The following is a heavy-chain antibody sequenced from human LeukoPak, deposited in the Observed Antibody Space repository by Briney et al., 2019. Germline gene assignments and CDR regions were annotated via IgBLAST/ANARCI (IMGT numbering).Heavy chain of an antibody. CDR2: IRSKAYGGTT. CDR1: GFTFGDYA. CDR3: TRGNHYYDSSGYSY. J-gene: IGHJ4*02. D-gene: IGHD3-22*01. Sequence: GGSLRLSCTASGFTFGDYAMSWVRQAPEKGLEWVGFIRSKAYGGTTEYAASVKGRFTISRDDSKSIAYLQMNSLKTEDTAVYYCTRGNHYYDSSGYSYWGQGTLVTVSS. V-gene: IGHV3-49*04.